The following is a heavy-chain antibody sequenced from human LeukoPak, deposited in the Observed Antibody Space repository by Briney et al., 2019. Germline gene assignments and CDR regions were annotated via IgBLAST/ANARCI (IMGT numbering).Heavy chain of an antibody. CDR1: GGSISSSDYY. CDR2: IYYSGST. CDR3: ARVGTTFDY. Sequence: PSQTLSLTCTVSGGSISSSDYYWSRIRPPPGKGLEWIGYIYYSGSTYYNPSLKSRVTISVDTSKNQFSLKLSSVTAADTAVYYCARVGTTFDYWGQGTLVTVSS. J-gene: IGHJ4*02. V-gene: IGHV4-30-4*01. D-gene: IGHD4-11*01.